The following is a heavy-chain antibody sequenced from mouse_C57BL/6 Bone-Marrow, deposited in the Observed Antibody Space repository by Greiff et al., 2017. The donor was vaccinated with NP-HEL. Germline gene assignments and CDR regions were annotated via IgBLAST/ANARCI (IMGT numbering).Heavy chain of an antibody. J-gene: IGHJ2*01. CDR1: GYTFTDYY. CDR3: AREGYYGRGYFDY. CDR2: IFPGSGST. V-gene: IGHV1-75*01. D-gene: IGHD1-1*01. Sequence: VQLQESGPELVKPGASVKISCKASGYTFTDYYINWVKQRPGQGLEWIGWIFPGSGSTYYNEKFKGKATLTVDKSSSTAYMLLSSLTSEDSAVYFCAREGYYGRGYFDYWGQGTTLTVSS.